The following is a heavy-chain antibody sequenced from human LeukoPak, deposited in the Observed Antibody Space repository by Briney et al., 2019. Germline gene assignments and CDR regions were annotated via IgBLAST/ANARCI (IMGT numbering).Heavy chain of an antibody. CDR3: ARAYGSGTYSAY. J-gene: IGHJ4*02. V-gene: IGHV3-21*01. D-gene: IGHD3-10*01. CDR1: GFTFSTYT. CDR2: ISSSSSYI. Sequence: GGSLRLSCAASGFTFSTYTMKWVRQAPGKGLQWVSSISSSSSYIDYADSVKGRFTISRDNAKNSLYLQMNSLGAEDTAVYYCARAYGSGTYSAYWGQGTLVTVSS.